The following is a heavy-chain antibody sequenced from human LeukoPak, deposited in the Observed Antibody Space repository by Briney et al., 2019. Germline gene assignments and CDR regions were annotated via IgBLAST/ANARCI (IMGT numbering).Heavy chain of an antibody. V-gene: IGHV4-31*03. CDR2: IYYSGST. Sequence: SETLSLTCTVSGGSISSGGYYWSWIRQHPGKGLEWIGYIYYSGSTYSNPSLKSRVTISVDTSKNQFSLKLSSVTAADTAVYYCARDWASRGGAFDIWGQGTMVAVSS. CDR3: ARDWASRGGAFDI. J-gene: IGHJ3*02. CDR1: GGSISSGGYY. D-gene: IGHD3-16*01.